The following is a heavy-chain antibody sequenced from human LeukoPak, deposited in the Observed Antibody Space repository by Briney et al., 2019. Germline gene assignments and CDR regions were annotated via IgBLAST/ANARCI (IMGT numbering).Heavy chain of an antibody. CDR1: GGTFSSYA. CDR2: IIPIFGTA. V-gene: IGHV1-69*01. CDR3: ARDRGVVKPDWFDP. D-gene: IGHD4-23*01. Sequence: ASVKVSCKASGGTFSSYAISWVRQAPGQGLEWMGGIIPIFGTANYAQKFQGRVTITADESTSTAYMELSSLRSEDTAVYYCARDRGVVKPDWFDPWGQGTLVTVSS. J-gene: IGHJ5*02.